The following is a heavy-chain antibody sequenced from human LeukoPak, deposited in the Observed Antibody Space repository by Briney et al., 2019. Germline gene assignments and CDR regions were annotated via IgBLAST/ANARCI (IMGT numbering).Heavy chain of an antibody. CDR1: GFTFSSYA. Sequence: AGGSLRLSCAASGFTFSSYAMSWVRQAPGKGREWVSAISDSGDYTYYADSVKGRFTISRDNSKNTLYLQMNSLRAEDTAAYYCAKDTSIGKYCTNGVCSPFDYWGQGTLVTVSS. CDR2: ISDSGDYT. V-gene: IGHV3-23*01. J-gene: IGHJ4*02. CDR3: AKDTSIGKYCTNGVCSPFDY. D-gene: IGHD2-8*01.